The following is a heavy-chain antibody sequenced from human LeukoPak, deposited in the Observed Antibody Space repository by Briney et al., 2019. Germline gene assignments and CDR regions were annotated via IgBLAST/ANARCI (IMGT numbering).Heavy chain of an antibody. CDR1: GGSIRISGYY. J-gene: IGHJ5*02. CDR2: IYTSGST. V-gene: IGHV4-61*05. Sequence: SETLSLTCTVSGGSIRISGYYWGWIRQPPGKGLEWIGRIYTSGSTNYNPSLKSRVTMSVDTSKNQFSLKLSSVTAADTAVYYCARTYYYDSSGYFSPGWFDPWGQGTLVTVSS. CDR3: ARTYYYDSSGYFSPGWFDP. D-gene: IGHD3-22*01.